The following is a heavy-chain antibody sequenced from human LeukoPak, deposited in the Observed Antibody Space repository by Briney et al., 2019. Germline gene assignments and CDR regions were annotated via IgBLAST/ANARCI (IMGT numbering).Heavy chain of an antibody. CDR1: GYSISSGFY. Sequence: SETLSLTCTVSGYSISSGFYWGWIRQPPGKGLKWIGNIYHSGNTYYNPSLKSRITISVDTSKNQFSLKLSSVTAADTAMYYCARDTNYYMDVWGKGTTVTVSS. CDR3: ARDTNYYMDV. J-gene: IGHJ6*03. V-gene: IGHV4-38-2*02. D-gene: IGHD2-8*01. CDR2: IYHSGNT.